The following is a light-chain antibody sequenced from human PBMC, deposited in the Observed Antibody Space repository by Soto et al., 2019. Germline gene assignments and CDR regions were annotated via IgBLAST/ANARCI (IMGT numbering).Light chain of an antibody. CDR2: GNN. CDR1: SSNIGADYD. V-gene: IGLV1-40*01. J-gene: IGLJ2*01. CDR3: QSYDSSLSGWV. Sequence: QSVLTQPPSVSVAPGQRVTISCTGSSSNIGADYDVHWYQHLPGTAPKLLIYGNNNRPSGVPDRFSASQSGTSASLAITGLQAEDEVDYYCQSYDSSLSGWVFGGGTKLTVL.